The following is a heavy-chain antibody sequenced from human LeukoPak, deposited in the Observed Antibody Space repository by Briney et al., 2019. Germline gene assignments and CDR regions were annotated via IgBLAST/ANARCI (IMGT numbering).Heavy chain of an antibody. CDR1: GGSFSGYY. CDR2: IYYSGST. CDR3: ARQVGTGGLFDY. D-gene: IGHD3/OR15-3a*01. V-gene: IGHV4-34*01. Sequence: SETLSLTCAVYGGSFSGYYWSWIRQPPGKGLEWIGSIYYSGSTYYNPSLKSRVTISVDTSKNQFSLKLSSVTAADTAVYYCARQVGTGGLFDYWGQGTLVTVSS. J-gene: IGHJ4*02.